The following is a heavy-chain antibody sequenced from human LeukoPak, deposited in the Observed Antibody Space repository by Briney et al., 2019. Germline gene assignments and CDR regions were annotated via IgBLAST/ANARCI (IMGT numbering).Heavy chain of an antibody. CDR1: GFTFSDYY. CDR2: ISGSGNTI. J-gene: IGHJ4*02. Sequence: GGSLRLSCSASGFTFSDYYMGWIRQAPGKGLEWVSYISGSGNTIYADSVRGRFTISRDNAKNSLYLQLNSLRVEDTAVYYCARGPGRDHWGQGTLVTVSS. CDR3: ARGPGRDH. V-gene: IGHV3-11*01.